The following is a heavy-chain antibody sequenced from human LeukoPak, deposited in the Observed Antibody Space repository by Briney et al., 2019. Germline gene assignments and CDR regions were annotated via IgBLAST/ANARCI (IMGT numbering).Heavy chain of an antibody. CDR2: ISSGSSTI. CDR3: ARDGSLYYYYYYMDV. V-gene: IGHV3-48*04. CDR1: GFTFSSFW. J-gene: IGHJ6*03. Sequence: GGSLRLSCAASGFTFSSFWMSWVRQAPGKGLEWVSYISSGSSTIYYADSVKGRFTISRDNAKNSMFLQMNSLRAEDTAVYYCARDGSLYYYYYYMDVWGKGTTVTVSS.